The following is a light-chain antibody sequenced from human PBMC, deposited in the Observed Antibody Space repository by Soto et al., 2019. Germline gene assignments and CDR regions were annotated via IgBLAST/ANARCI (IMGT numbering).Light chain of an antibody. CDR1: SSDVGGSNL. CDR3: CSYAGNSLWV. Sequence: QSALTQPRSVSGSPGQSVTISCTGTSSDVGGSNLVSWYQQHAGRAPKLVIYDVIKRPSGVPDRFSGSKSGNTASLTISGLQVEDEADYYCCSYAGNSLWVFGGGTKLNVL. V-gene: IGLV2-11*01. J-gene: IGLJ3*02. CDR2: DVI.